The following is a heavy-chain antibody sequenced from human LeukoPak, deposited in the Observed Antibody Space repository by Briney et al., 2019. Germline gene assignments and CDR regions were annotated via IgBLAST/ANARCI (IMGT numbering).Heavy chain of an antibody. CDR1: GYTFTSYA. J-gene: IGHJ5*02. CDR2: INAGNGNT. CDR3: ARAIVVVPAAMAGLYNWFDP. V-gene: IGHV1-3*01. Sequence: GASVKVSCKASGYTFTSYAMHWVRQAPGQRLEWMGWINAGNGNTKYSRKFQGRVTITRDTSTSTAYMELSSLRSEDTAVYYCARAIVVVPAAMAGLYNWFDPWGQGTLVTVSS. D-gene: IGHD2-2*01.